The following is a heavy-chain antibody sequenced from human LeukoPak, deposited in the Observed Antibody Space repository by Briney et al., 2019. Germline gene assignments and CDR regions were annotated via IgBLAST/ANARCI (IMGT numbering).Heavy chain of an antibody. D-gene: IGHD1-26*01. CDR3: ARDIVGTSGAFDI. V-gene: IGHV3-11*05. CDR1: GFTFHDYY. J-gene: IGHJ3*02. Sequence: PGGSLRPSCAASGFTFHDYYMSWVRQAPGKGLEWVSYISGSRTNTNYADSVKGRFTISRDNAKKSLYLQMNSLRAEDTAVYYCARDIVGTSGAFDIWGQGTMVTVSS. CDR2: ISGSRTNT.